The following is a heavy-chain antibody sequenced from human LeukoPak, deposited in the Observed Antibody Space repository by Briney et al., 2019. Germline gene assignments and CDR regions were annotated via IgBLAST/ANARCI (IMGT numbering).Heavy chain of an antibody. CDR3: ARAKYYDFWSGYPNWFDP. D-gene: IGHD3-3*01. CDR2: IIPIFGTA. Sequence: SVKVSCKASGGTFSSYAISWVRQAPGQGLEWMGGIIPIFGTANYAQKFQGRVTITADESTSTAYMELSSLRSEDTAVYYCARAKYYDFWSGYPNWFDPWGQGTLVTVSS. J-gene: IGHJ5*02. CDR1: GGTFSSYA. V-gene: IGHV1-69*01.